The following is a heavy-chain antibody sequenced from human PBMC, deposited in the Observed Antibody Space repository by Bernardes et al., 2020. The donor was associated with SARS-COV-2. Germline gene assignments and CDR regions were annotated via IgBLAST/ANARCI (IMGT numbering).Heavy chain of an antibody. Sequence: GGSLRLSCAASGFSFSIYSMNWVRQAPGKGLEWLSHINSDSSFIQYADSVKGRLTISRDNAKNSLYLQMNSLRDEDTAVYYCARDVVTRTTQGLGYWGQGTLVTVSS. D-gene: IGHD3-10*01. CDR1: GFSFSIYS. CDR3: ARDVVTRTTQGLGY. J-gene: IGHJ4*02. CDR2: INSDSSFI. V-gene: IGHV3-48*02.